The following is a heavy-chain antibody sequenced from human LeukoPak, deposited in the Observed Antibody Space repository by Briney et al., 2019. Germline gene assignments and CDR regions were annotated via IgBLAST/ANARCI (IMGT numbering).Heavy chain of an antibody. CDR2: INQDGNEK. D-gene: IGHD6-6*01. CDR1: GFTFSNYW. Sequence: GGSLRLSCVASGFTFSNYWMTWVRQAPGKGLEWVANINQDGNEKIYVDSVKGRFTISRDNAKNSLYLQMNSVRAEDTAVFFCARIGYTSSSLDYWGQGTLVPVSS. CDR3: ARIGYTSSSLDY. V-gene: IGHV3-7*01. J-gene: IGHJ4*02.